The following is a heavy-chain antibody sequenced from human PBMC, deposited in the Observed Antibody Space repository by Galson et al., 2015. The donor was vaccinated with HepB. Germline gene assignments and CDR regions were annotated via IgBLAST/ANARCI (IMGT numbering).Heavy chain of an antibody. Sequence: SLRLSCAASGFTFSSYGMHWVRQAPGKGLEWVAVIWYDGSNKYYADSVKGRFTISRDNSKNTLYLQMNSLRAEDTAVYYCARDGDGYSLDYWGQGTLVTVSS. CDR2: IWYDGSNK. D-gene: IGHD5-24*01. CDR1: GFTFSSYG. CDR3: ARDGDGYSLDY. J-gene: IGHJ4*02. V-gene: IGHV3-33*01.